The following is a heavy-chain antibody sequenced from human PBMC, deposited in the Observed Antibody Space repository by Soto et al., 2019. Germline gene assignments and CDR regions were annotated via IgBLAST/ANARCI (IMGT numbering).Heavy chain of an antibody. D-gene: IGHD1-26*01. Sequence: SXTLSLTFAVSVGSISSSSYYWGWIRQPPGKGLEWIGSIYYSGSTYYNPSLKSRVTISVDTSKNQFSLKLSSVTAADTAVYYCATWEPHYGMDVWGQGTTVTVSS. J-gene: IGHJ6*02. V-gene: IGHV4-39*01. CDR3: ATWEPHYGMDV. CDR1: VGSISSSSYY. CDR2: IYYSGST.